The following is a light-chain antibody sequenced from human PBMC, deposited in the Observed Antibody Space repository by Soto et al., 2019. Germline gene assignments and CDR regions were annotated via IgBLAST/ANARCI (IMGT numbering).Light chain of an antibody. V-gene: IGKV1-33*01. J-gene: IGKJ4*01. CDR2: DAS. Sequence: DIHTTQSPSSLSASVGDRVTITCQASQDISNYLNWYQQKPGKAPKLLIYDASNLETGVPSRFSGSGSGTDFTFTISSLQAEDIAIYYCQQYDHLPLTFGGGTKVEIK. CDR3: QQYDHLPLT. CDR1: QDISNY.